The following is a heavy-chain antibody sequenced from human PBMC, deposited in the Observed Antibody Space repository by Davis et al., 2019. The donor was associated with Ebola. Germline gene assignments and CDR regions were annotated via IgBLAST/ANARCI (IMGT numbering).Heavy chain of an antibody. CDR3: ARHDYGDSHFDY. J-gene: IGHJ4*02. CDR2: ISGSGGST. V-gene: IGHV3-23*01. CDR1: GFIFSSYT. D-gene: IGHD4-17*01. Sequence: GGSLRLSCAASGFIFSSYTMSWVRQAPGKGLEWVSAISGSGGSTYYADSVKGRFTISRDNSKNTLYLQMNSLRAEDTAVYYCARHDYGDSHFDYWGQGTLVTVSS.